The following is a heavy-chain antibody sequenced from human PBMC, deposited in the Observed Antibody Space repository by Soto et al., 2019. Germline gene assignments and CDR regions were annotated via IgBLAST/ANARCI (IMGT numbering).Heavy chain of an antibody. CDR2: FDPEDGET. Sequence: GASVKVSCKVSGYTLTELSMHWVRQAPGKGLEWMGGFDPEDGETIYAQKFQGRVTMTEDTSTDTAYMELSSLRSEDTAVYYCARARFYGSGSYYNANAYYFDYWGQGTLVTVSS. V-gene: IGHV1-24*01. CDR3: ARARFYGSGSYYNANAYYFDY. D-gene: IGHD3-10*01. CDR1: GYTLTELS. J-gene: IGHJ4*02.